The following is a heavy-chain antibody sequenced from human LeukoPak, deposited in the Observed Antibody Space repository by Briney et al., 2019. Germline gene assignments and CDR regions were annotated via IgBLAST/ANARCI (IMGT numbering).Heavy chain of an antibody. CDR3: AAGRSPGDYSYGMDY. V-gene: IGHV4-59*01. D-gene: IGHD5-18*01. J-gene: IGHJ4*02. CDR2: IYYSGST. Sequence: SETLSLTCAVSGGSFSGYYWSWIRQPPGKGLEWIGDIYYSGSTNYNPSLKSRVTISVDTSKNKFSLKVSSVTAAATAVYYCAAGRSPGDYSYGMDYWGQGTLVTVSS. CDR1: GGSFSGYY.